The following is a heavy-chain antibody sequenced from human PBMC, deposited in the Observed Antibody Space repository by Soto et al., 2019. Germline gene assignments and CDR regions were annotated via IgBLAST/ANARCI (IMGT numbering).Heavy chain of an antibody. CDR2: IIPIFGTA. CDR3: ARESEYCGGDCYSGFLDY. J-gene: IGHJ4*02. D-gene: IGHD2-21*02. V-gene: IGHV1-69*13. Sequence: GASVKVSCKASGGTFSSYAISWVRQAPGQGLEWMGGIIPIFGTANYAQKFQGRVTITADESTSTAYMELSSLRSEDTAVYYCARESEYCGGDCYSGFLDYWGQGTLVTVSS. CDR1: GGTFSSYA.